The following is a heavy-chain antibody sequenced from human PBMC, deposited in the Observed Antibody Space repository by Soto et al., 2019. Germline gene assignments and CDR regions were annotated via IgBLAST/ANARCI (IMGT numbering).Heavy chain of an antibody. CDR1: GYSFSSYW. V-gene: IGHV5-51*01. CDR2: IYPGDSDT. J-gene: IGHJ6*02. Sequence: GESLKLSCKGSGYSFSSYWIGCVLQMPGKGLEWMGIIYPGDSDTRYSPSFQGQVTISADKSISTAYLQWSSLKASDTAMYYCARQGSSRKYYYYGMDVWGQGTTVTVSS. D-gene: IGHD6-6*01. CDR3: ARQGSSRKYYYYGMDV.